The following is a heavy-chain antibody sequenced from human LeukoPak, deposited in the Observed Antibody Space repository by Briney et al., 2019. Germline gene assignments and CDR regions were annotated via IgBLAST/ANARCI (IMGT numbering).Heavy chain of an antibody. CDR2: IYYSGST. CDR3: ARGLGLGYSYGSRSYYFDY. Sequence: SETLSLTCTVSGGSISSYYWSWIRQPPGKGLEWIGYIYYSGSTNYNPSLKSRVTISVDTSKNQFSLKLSSVTAADTAVYYCARGLGLGYSYGSRSYYFDYWGQGTLVTVSS. V-gene: IGHV4-59*01. CDR1: GGSISSYY. D-gene: IGHD5-18*01. J-gene: IGHJ4*02.